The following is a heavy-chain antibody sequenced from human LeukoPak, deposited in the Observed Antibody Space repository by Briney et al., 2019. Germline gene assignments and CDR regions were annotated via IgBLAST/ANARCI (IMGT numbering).Heavy chain of an antibody. V-gene: IGHV1-8*01. Sequence: ASVRVSCKASGYTFTSYDFNWVRQATGQGLEWMGWMNPNSGNTGYAQKFQGRVTMTRNTSISTAYMELSSLRSEDTAVYYCARATYYYDSSGYYHFDYWGQGTLVTVSS. CDR2: MNPNSGNT. CDR3: ARATYYYDSSGYYHFDY. CDR1: GYTFTSYD. J-gene: IGHJ4*02. D-gene: IGHD3-22*01.